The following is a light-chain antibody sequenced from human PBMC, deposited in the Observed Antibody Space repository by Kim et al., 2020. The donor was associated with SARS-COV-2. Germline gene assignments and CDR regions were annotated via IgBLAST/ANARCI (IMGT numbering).Light chain of an antibody. Sequence: CATHSCSGTSSSIVLANNDAWYHQLPATAPPLLIFYDTSRPPAVPARFSGSTSAASASLAITGLQAEDEADYYCRSYDSYLNDWVFGGGTQLTVL. V-gene: IGLV1-40*03. CDR3: RSYDSYLNDWV. J-gene: IGLJ3*02. CDR1: SSSIVLANN. CDR2: YDT.